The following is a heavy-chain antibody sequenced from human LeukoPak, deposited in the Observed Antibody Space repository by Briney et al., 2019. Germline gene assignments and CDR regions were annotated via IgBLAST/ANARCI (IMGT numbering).Heavy chain of an antibody. J-gene: IGHJ4*02. Sequence: GRSLRLSCAASGFTFSSYAMHWVRQAPGQWLEWMGRIIPIFGTANYAQKFQGRVTITTDESTSTAYMELSSLRSEDTAVYYCARDRYYYDSSGYTYWGQGTLVTVSS. V-gene: IGHV1-69*05. D-gene: IGHD3-22*01. CDR3: ARDRYYYDSSGYTY. CDR1: GFTFSSYA. CDR2: IIPIFGTA.